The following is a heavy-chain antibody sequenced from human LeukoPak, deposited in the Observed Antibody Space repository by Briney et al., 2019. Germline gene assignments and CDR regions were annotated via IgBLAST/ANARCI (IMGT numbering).Heavy chain of an antibody. Sequence: GESLKISCKGSGYTFTTYWIGWVRQMPGKGLEWVGITYPGDSETRYSPSFQGQVTISADKSISTAYLQWSSLKASDTAMYYCARPSSGWYVLDYWGQGTLVTVSS. D-gene: IGHD6-19*01. V-gene: IGHV5-51*01. CDR1: GYTFTTYW. J-gene: IGHJ4*02. CDR2: TYPGDSET. CDR3: ARPSSGWYVLDY.